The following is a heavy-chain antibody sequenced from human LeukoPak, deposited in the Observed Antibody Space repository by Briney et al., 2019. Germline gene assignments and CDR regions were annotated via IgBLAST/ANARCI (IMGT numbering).Heavy chain of an antibody. CDR2: INTNTGNP. J-gene: IGHJ4*02. CDR3: ARVSEVVAQAFDY. Sequence: GASVKVSCKASGGTLSSYAISWVRQAPGQGLEWMGWINTNTGNPTYAQGFTGRFVFSLDTSVSTAYLQISSLKAEDTAVYYCARVSEVVAQAFDYWGQGTLVTVSS. CDR1: GGTLSSYA. D-gene: IGHD5-12*01. V-gene: IGHV7-4-1*02.